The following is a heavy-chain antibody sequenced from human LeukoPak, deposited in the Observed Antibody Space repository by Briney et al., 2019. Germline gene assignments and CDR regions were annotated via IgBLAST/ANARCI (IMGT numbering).Heavy chain of an antibody. Sequence: GGSLRLSCAASGFTFSSYAMSWVCQAPGKGLEWVSTINGGGVNTHYVDSVGGRFTISRDNSKNTLFLQMNSLRDEDTAVYYCAKDLYSNYGPADYWGQGNLVTVSS. CDR3: AKDLYSNYGPADY. CDR2: INGGGVNT. CDR1: GFTFSSYA. J-gene: IGHJ4*02. V-gene: IGHV3-23*01. D-gene: IGHD4-11*01.